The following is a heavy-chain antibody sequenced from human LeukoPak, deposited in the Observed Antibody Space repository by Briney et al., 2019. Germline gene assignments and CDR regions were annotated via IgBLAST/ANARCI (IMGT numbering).Heavy chain of an antibody. Sequence: GRSLRLSCAASGFTVSTNYMSWVRQAPGKGLEWVSVIYSGGSTYYADSVKGRFTISRDNSKNTLFLQMNGLRAEDTAVYYCASQIGVADPWYFDYWGQGTLVTVSS. V-gene: IGHV3-66*04. D-gene: IGHD6-19*01. J-gene: IGHJ4*02. CDR1: GFTVSTNY. CDR3: ASQIGVADPWYFDY. CDR2: IYSGGST.